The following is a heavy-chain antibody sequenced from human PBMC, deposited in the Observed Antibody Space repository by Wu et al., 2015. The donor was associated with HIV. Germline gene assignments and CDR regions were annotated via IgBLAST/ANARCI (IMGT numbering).Heavy chain of an antibody. D-gene: IGHD3-9*01. V-gene: IGHV1-2*02. J-gene: IGHJ4*02. CDR2: INPNSGGT. Sequence: QVQLVQSGAEVKKPGASVKVSCKASGYTFTGYYMHWVRQAPGQGLEWMGWINPNSGGTNYAQKFQGRVTMTRDTSISTAYMELSRLRSDDTAVYYCARDPYAYYDILTGYPLFDYWGQGTLVTVSS. CDR3: ARDPYAYYDILTGYPLFDY. CDR1: GYTFTGYY.